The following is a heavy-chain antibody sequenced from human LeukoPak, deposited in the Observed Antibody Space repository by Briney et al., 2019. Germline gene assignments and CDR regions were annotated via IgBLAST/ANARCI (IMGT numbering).Heavy chain of an antibody. V-gene: IGHV3-7*03. CDR1: GCTFTSDW. Sequence: GGGLRLSCAASGCTFTSDWMCWGPQDPRRGREGGAKINEDWGEKNYMESVKRRVTISRDNTKNSLWLQMNRLRAEDAAVFFCRRGRGFGSWGQGTLVTVSS. J-gene: IGHJ4*02. CDR2: INEDWGEK. CDR3: RRGRGFGS. D-gene: IGHD3-10*01.